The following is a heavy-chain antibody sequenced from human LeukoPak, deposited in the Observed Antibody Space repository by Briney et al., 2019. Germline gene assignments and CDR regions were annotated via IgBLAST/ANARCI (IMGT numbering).Heavy chain of an antibody. CDR1: GFTFRDYA. Sequence: PGRSLRLSCTASGFTFRDYAMTWFRQAPGKGLECVSLVAWGGGGTFFADSVKGRFTVSRDNSKNSLSLYMNSLTTEDTALYYCVRGHGYNLEDYFDNWGQGTLVTVSS. CDR3: VRGHGYNLEDYFDN. D-gene: IGHD5-24*01. J-gene: IGHJ4*02. V-gene: IGHV3-43*02. CDR2: VAWGGGGT.